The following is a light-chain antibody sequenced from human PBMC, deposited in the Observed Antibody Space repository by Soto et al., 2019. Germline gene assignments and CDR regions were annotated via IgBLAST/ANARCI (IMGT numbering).Light chain of an antibody. Sequence: ENVLTQSPGTLSLSPGERVTLSCRASQSVSSSYLAWYQQKSGQAPRLLVYGASIRAIGIPDRFSGSGSGTDFTLTISGLEPEYFAVYYCQQYGSSYTFGQGTKLEIK. J-gene: IGKJ2*01. CDR2: GAS. CDR1: QSVSSSY. V-gene: IGKV3-20*01. CDR3: QQYGSSYT.